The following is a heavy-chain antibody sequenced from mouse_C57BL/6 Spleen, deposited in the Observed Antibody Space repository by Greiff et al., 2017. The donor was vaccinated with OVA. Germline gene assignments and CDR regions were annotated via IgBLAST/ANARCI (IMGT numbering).Heavy chain of an antibody. J-gene: IGHJ2*01. D-gene: IGHD2-5*01. Sequence: EVQLQQPGAELVKPGASVKLSCKASGYTFTSYWMHWVKQSHGKSLEWIGDINPNNGGTSYNQKFKGKATLTVAKSSSTAYMELRRLTSEDSAVYYCAREDYSTNYFDYWGQGTTLTVSS. CDR3: AREDYSTNYFDY. CDR1: GYTFTSYW. V-gene: IGHV1-26*01. CDR2: INPNNGGT.